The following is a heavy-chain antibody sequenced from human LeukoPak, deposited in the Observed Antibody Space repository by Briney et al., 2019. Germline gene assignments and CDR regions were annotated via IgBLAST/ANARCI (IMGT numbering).Heavy chain of an antibody. CDR2: ISYDGSNK. D-gene: IGHD6-19*01. CDR3: AKVGAVAGTIDY. J-gene: IGHJ4*02. V-gene: IGHV3-30*18. CDR1: GFTFSSYG. Sequence: PGGSLRLSCAASGFTFSSYGMHWVRQAPGKGLEWVAVISYDGSNKYYADSVKGRFTISRDNSKNTLYLQMNSLRAEDTAVYYCAKVGAVAGTIDYWGQGTLVTVSS.